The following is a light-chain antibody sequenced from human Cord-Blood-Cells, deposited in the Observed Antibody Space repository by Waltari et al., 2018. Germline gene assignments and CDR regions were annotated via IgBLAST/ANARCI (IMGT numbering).Light chain of an antibody. Sequence: DIQMTQSTSTLSASVGDRVTITCRASQSSSSWLAWYQQKPGKVPKLLIYKASSLESGVPSRFSGSGSGTEFTLTISSLQPDDFATYYCQQYNSYSTFGQGTKVEIK. V-gene: IGKV1-5*03. CDR3: QQYNSYST. CDR2: KAS. CDR1: QSSSSW. J-gene: IGKJ1*01.